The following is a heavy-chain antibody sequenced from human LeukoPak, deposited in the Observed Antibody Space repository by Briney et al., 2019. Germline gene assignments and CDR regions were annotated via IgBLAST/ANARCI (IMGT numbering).Heavy chain of an antibody. CDR1: GFTFSSSTFGSYT. CDR2: VISTGGST. V-gene: IGHV3-23*01. D-gene: IGHD2/OR15-2a*01. J-gene: IGHJ4*02. CDR3: AKVILSVRLFDY. Sequence: GGSLRLSCATSGFTFSSSTFGSYTMNWVRQAPGKGLEWVSHVISTGGSTYYADSVKGRFTISRDNSKNTLYLQMNSLRAEDTAVYYRAKVILSVRLFDYWGQGTLVTVSS.